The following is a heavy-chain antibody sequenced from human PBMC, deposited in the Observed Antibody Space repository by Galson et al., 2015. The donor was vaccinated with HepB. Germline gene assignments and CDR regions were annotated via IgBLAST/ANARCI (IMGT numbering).Heavy chain of an antibody. CDR1: GFTFGDYA. CDR3: TRARGIVGATNRY. Sequence: SLRLSCAASGFTFGDYAMSWFRQAPGKGLEWVGFIRSKAYGGTTEYAASVKGRLTISRDDSKSIAYLQMNSLKTEDTAVYYCTRARGIVGATNRYWGQGTLVTVSS. CDR2: IRSKAYGGTT. J-gene: IGHJ4*02. D-gene: IGHD1-26*01. V-gene: IGHV3-49*03.